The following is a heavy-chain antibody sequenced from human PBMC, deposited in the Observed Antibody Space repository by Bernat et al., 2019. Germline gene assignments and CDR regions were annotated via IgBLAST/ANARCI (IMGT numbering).Heavy chain of an antibody. V-gene: IGHV5-51*01. CDR3: ARLYGSGTYYNGAGY. D-gene: IGHD3-10*01. CDR1: GYRFTTSW. CDR2: IYPGDSDT. J-gene: IGHJ4*02. Sequence: EAQLVQSGAEVKKPGESLKISCKGSGYRFTTSWIGWVRQMPGKGLEWMGIIYPGDSDTRYSPSFQGQVTISADKSISTAYLQWSSLKASDTAIYYCARLYGSGTYYNGAGYLGQGTVVTVSS.